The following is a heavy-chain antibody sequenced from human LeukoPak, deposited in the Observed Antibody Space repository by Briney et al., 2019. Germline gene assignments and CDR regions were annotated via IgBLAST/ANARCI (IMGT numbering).Heavy chain of an antibody. Sequence: SQTLSLTCAFSGDSVSSNSAAWNWIRQSPSRGLEWLGRTYYRSKWYNDYAVSVKSRITINPDTSKNQFSLQLNSVTPEDTAVYYCARDVSSSWYPANWFDPWGQGTLVTVSS. CDR1: GDSVSSNSAA. CDR2: TYYRSKWYN. CDR3: ARDVSSSWYPANWFDP. J-gene: IGHJ5*02. D-gene: IGHD6-13*01. V-gene: IGHV6-1*01.